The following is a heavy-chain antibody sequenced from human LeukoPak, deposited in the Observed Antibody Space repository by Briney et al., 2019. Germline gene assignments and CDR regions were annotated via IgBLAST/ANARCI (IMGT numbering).Heavy chain of an antibody. Sequence: PGGSLRLSCAASGFTFDDYTMHWVRQAPGKGLEWVSLISWDGGSTYYADSVKGRFTISRDNSKNTLYLQMNSLRAEDTAVYYCARPFTVTTPYFDYWGQGTLVTVSS. D-gene: IGHD4-17*01. CDR1: GFTFDDYT. CDR3: ARPFTVTTPYFDY. J-gene: IGHJ4*02. V-gene: IGHV3-43*01. CDR2: ISWDGGST.